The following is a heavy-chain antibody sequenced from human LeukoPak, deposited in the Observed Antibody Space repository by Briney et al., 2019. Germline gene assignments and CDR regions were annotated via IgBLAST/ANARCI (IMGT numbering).Heavy chain of an antibody. CDR2: IYTSGST. D-gene: IGHD5-24*01. V-gene: IGHV4-4*09. J-gene: IGHJ4*02. CDR3: ARMMATQGDYFDY. Sequence: SDTLPLICTVSGGSISSYYWRCLRQPPGKALVGIGYIYTSGSTNYTPSLKSRVTISVDTSKNQFSLKLSSVTAADTAVYYCARMMATQGDYFDYWGQGTLVTVSS. CDR1: GGSISSYY.